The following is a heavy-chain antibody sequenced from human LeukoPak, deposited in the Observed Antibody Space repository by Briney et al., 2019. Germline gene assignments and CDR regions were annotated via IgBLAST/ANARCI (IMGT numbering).Heavy chain of an antibody. CDR3: ALIYYDSSGYYRPTPRTFDY. J-gene: IGHJ4*02. V-gene: IGHV1-46*01. CDR1: GYTFTSYY. CDR2: INPSGGST. D-gene: IGHD3-22*01. Sequence: ASVKVSCKASGYTFTSYYMHWVRQAPGQGLEWMGIINPSGGSTSYAQKFQGRVTMTRDTSTSTVYMELSSLRSEDTAVYYCALIYYDSSGYYRPTPRTFDYWGQGTLVTVSS.